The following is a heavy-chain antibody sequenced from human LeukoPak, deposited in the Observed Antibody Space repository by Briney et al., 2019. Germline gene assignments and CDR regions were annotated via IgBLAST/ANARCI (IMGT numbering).Heavy chain of an antibody. Sequence: ASVKVSCKASGCTFTGYYMHWVRQAPGQGLEWMGWINPNSGGTNYAQKFQGRVTMTRDTSISTAYMELSRLRSDDTAVYYCARDIVVVPAENDAFDIWGQGTMVTVSS. V-gene: IGHV1-2*02. CDR1: GCTFTGYY. D-gene: IGHD2-2*01. CDR3: ARDIVVVPAENDAFDI. CDR2: INPNSGGT. J-gene: IGHJ3*02.